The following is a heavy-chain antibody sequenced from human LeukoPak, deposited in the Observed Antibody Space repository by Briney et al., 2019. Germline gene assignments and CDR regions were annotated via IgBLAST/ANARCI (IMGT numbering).Heavy chain of an antibody. D-gene: IGHD5-24*01. CDR1: GYSISSGYY. CDR3: ARQTRDGYNYCDY. J-gene: IGHJ4*02. Sequence: PSETLYLTCAVSGYSISSGYYWGWIRQPPGKGLEWSGSIYHSGSTYYNPSLKSRVTISVDTSKNQFSLKLSSVTAADTAVYYRARQTRDGYNYCDYWGQGTLVTVSS. CDR2: IYHSGST. V-gene: IGHV4-38-2*01.